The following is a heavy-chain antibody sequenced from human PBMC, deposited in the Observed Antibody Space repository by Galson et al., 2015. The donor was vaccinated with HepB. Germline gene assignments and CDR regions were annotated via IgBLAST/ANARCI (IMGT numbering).Heavy chain of an antibody. D-gene: IGHD5-24*01. J-gene: IGHJ3*02. CDR1: GLSLSTSGVG. V-gene: IGHV2-5*02. CDR2: IYWDDDK. CDR3: AHRRPYRDGYNYFGVAFDI. Sequence: ALVKPTQTLTLTRTFSGLSLSTSGVGVGWIRQPPGKALEWLALIYWDDDKRYSPSLKSRLTITKDTSKNQVVLTMTNMDPVDTATYYCAHRRPYRDGYNYFGVAFDIWGQGTMVTVSS.